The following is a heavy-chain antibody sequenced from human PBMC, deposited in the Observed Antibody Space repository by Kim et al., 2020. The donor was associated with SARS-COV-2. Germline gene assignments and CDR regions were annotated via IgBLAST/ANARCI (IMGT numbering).Heavy chain of an antibody. Sequence: TYEDYVKGRFTISRGNAKNTLYLQMNSLRAEDTAVYYCAREYSSSGYFDYWGQGSLVTVSS. V-gene: IGHV3-74*03. CDR3: AREYSSSGYFDY. D-gene: IGHD6-6*01. J-gene: IGHJ4*02.